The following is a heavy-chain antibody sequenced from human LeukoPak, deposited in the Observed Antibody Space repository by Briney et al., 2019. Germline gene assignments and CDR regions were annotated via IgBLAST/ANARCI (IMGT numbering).Heavy chain of an antibody. CDR2: IYYSGST. V-gene: IGHV4-39*07. J-gene: IGHJ5*02. CDR3: ARAPYSSNWYVRGDNWFDP. CDR1: GGSISSSSYY. D-gene: IGHD6-13*01. Sequence: SETLSLTCTVSGGSISSSSYYWGWIRQPPGKGLEWIGSIYYSGSTYYNPSLRSRVTISVDTSKNQFSLNLSSVTAADTAVYYCARAPYSSNWYVRGDNWFDPWGQGTLVTVSS.